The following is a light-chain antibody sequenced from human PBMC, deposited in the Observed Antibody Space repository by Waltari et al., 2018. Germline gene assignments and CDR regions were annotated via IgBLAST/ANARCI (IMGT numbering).Light chain of an antibody. Sequence: DIQMTQSPSSLSASVGDRVTITCRASQHISNYLNWYLQRPGKAPELLFFETSSLSGGVPSRFSGSGSGTQFTLTISTLQPEDSATYYCLQSYRIPVTFGQGTRVDI. CDR1: QHISNY. V-gene: IGKV1-39*01. CDR3: LQSYRIPVT. J-gene: IGKJ1*01. CDR2: ETS.